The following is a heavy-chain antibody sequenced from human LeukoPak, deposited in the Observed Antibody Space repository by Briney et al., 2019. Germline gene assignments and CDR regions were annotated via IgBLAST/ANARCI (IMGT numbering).Heavy chain of an antibody. CDR2: IYSGGST. D-gene: IGHD5-18*01. V-gene: IGHV3-53*01. Sequence: PGGSLRFSCAASGFTVSSNYMTWVRQAPGKGLEWVSVIYSGGSTYYADSVKGRFTISRDNSKNTLYLQMNSLRVEDTAVYYCVRLRGYSYGPPDYWGQGTLVTVSS. CDR3: VRLRGYSYGPPDY. CDR1: GFTVSSNY. J-gene: IGHJ4*02.